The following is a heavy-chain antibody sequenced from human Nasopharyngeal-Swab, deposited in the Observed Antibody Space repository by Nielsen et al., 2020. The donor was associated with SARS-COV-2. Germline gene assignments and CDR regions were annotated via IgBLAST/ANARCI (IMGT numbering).Heavy chain of an antibody. V-gene: IGHV3-30*04. CDR1: GFIFSNYA. J-gene: IGHJ4*02. Sequence: GGSLRLSCAASGFIFSNYAMHWVRQAPGKGLEWVAVVASDGSFVHYADSVKGRFTIARDRTKNTLSLQMNSLGPDDTALYYCAKEAGGGRSSGLDYWGQGTLVTVSS. D-gene: IGHD3-16*01. CDR3: AKEAGGGRSSGLDY. CDR2: VASDGSFV.